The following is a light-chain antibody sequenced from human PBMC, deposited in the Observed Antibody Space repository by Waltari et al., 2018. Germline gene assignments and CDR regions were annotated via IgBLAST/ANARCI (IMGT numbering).Light chain of an antibody. Sequence: EIVLTQSPGTLSLSPGERATLSCSASQRVSRTLAWYQQKPGQAPRLLIYDASTRATGIPDRFSGSGSGTDFSLTISRLEPEDFAVYYCQKYGTLPATFGQGTKVEVK. J-gene: IGKJ1*01. CDR2: DAS. V-gene: IGKV3-20*01. CDR1: QRVSRT. CDR3: QKYGTLPAT.